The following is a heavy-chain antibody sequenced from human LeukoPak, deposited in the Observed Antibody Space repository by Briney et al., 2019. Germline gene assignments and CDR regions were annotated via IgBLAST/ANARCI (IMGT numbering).Heavy chain of an antibody. V-gene: IGHV4-34*01. CDR3: ARVGALGGHDF. D-gene: IGHD1-26*01. CDR1: GTSFSGSY. Sequence: RPSETLSLTCAVFGTSFSGSYWSWIRHSPGRGLEWIGEIDHGGTTSCNPPLKSRVTISLDKSKNQFSLKLNSVTAADTAVYYCARVGALGGHDFWGQGSLVTVSS. CDR2: IDHGGTT. J-gene: IGHJ4*02.